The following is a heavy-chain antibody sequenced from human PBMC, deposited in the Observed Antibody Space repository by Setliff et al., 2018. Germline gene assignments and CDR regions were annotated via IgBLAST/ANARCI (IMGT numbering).Heavy chain of an antibody. Sequence: KPSETLSLTCSVSGGIIYDHWWTWIRQPAGAGLEWIGRIYSDGSADYNPSLRSRVTISVDKSKNQFFLKLTSMTAADTALYFCARERQEGFLEWAPFDSWGQGVVVTVSS. J-gene: IGHJ4*02. CDR3: ARERQEGFLEWAPFDS. D-gene: IGHD3-3*01. V-gene: IGHV4-4*07. CDR2: IYSDGSA. CDR1: GGIIYDHW.